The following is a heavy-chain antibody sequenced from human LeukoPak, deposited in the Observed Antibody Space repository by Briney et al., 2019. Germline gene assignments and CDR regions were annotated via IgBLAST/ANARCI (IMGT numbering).Heavy chain of an antibody. D-gene: IGHD2-15*01. CDR2: INPNSGGT. J-gene: IGHJ5*02. Sequence: RASVKVSCKASGYTFTGYYMHWVRQAPGQGLEWMGWINPNSGGTNYAQKFQGRVTMTRDTSISTAYMELSRLRSDDTAVYYCARGYCSGGSCYLTWFDPWGQGTLVTVSS. CDR3: ARGYCSGGSCYLTWFDP. CDR1: GYTFTGYY. V-gene: IGHV1-2*02.